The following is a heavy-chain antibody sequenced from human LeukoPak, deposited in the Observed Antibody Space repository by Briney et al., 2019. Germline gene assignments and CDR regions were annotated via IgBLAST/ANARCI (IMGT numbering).Heavy chain of an antibody. J-gene: IGHJ3*02. V-gene: IGHV3-15*01. CDR3: TTGVVVPAAIIDAFDI. CDR2: IKSKTDGGTT. CDR1: GFTFSNAW. Sequence: PGGSLRLSCTASGFTFSNAWMSWVRQAPGKGLEWVGRIKSKTDGGTTDYAAPVKGRFTISRDDSKNTLYLQMNSLKTEDTAVYYCTTGVVVPAAIIDAFDIWGQGTMVTVSS. D-gene: IGHD2-2*01.